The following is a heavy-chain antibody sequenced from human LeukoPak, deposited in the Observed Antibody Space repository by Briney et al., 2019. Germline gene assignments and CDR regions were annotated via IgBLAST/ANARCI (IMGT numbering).Heavy chain of an antibody. V-gene: IGHV3-53*01. CDR1: GFTFSSYA. Sequence: GGSLRLSCAASGFTFSSYAMSWVRQAPGKGLEWVSVTYSGGSTYYADSVKGRFTISRDNSKNTLYLQMNSLRAEDTAVYYCARGLANFDYWGQGTLVTVSS. J-gene: IGHJ4*02. CDR3: ARGLANFDY. CDR2: TYSGGST.